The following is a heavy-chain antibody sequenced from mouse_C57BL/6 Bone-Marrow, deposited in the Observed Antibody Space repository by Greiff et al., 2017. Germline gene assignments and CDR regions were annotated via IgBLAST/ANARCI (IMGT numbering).Heavy chain of an antibody. CDR1: GYTFASYW. CDR3: ASPRGGY. Sequence: QVQLQQPGAELVRPGSSVKLSCKASGYTFASYWMDWVKQSPGQGLEWIGNIYPSDSETHYNQKFKDKATLTVDQSSSTAYMQLSSLTSEDSAVYYCASPRGGYWGQGTTLTVSS. V-gene: IGHV1-61*01. CDR2: IYPSDSET. J-gene: IGHJ2*01.